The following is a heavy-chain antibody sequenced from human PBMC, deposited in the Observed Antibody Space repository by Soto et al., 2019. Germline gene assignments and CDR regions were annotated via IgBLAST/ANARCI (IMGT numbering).Heavy chain of an antibody. CDR3: ARDRVEAALGTFDQ. CDR2: ISTYNGKT. CDR1: GYTFSTYP. J-gene: IGHJ4*02. V-gene: IGHV1-18*01. Sequence: QVQLVQSGAEVKKPGASVKVSCKTSGYTFSTYPISWVRKAPGQGLEWVGWISTYNGKTKYGQKFQGRVTITTDTPASTTYMNLRNLRSDDTAVYYCARDRVEAALGTFDQWGQGTLVTVSS. D-gene: IGHD6-13*01.